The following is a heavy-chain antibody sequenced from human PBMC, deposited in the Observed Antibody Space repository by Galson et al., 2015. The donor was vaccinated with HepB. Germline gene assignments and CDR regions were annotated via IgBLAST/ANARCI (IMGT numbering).Heavy chain of an antibody. V-gene: IGHV3-30*03. Sequence: SLRLSCAASGFTFSTYDIHWVHQVPGKGLEWLAVTSFDENNKHYADSVKGRFSISRDNSTDTVFLQMNGLRAEDTAVYYCARGPSFLRGVDCGMDVWGQGTTVTVSS. D-gene: IGHD3-10*01. CDR2: TSFDENNK. J-gene: IGHJ6*02. CDR1: GFTFSTYD. CDR3: ARGPSFLRGVDCGMDV.